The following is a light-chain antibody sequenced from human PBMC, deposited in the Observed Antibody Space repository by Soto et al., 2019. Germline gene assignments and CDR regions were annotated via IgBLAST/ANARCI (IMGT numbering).Light chain of an antibody. J-gene: IGLJ2*01. V-gene: IGLV3-1*01. CDR1: KLGEKY. CDR2: QDD. CDR3: QTWDSSTAV. Sequence: SYELTQPPSVSVSPGQTASITCSGDKLGEKYACWFQQRPGQFPVLVIYQDDKRPSGIPERFSGSNSGNTATLTISGTQAMDEADYYCQTWDSSTAVFGGGTKLTVL.